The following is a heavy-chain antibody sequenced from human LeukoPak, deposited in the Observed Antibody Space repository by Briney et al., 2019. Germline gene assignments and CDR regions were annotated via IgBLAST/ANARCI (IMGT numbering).Heavy chain of an antibody. V-gene: IGHV4-59*01. CDR2: IYYSGST. J-gene: IGHJ4*02. D-gene: IGHD2-2*01. CDR1: GGSISSYY. Sequence: SETLSLTCTVSGGSISSYYWSWIRQPPAQGLEWIGYIYYSGSTNYNTSLKSRVTISVDTSKNQFSLKLSSVTAADTAVYYCARDLSHCSSTSCYDYWGQGTLVTVSS. CDR3: ARDLSHCSSTSCYDY.